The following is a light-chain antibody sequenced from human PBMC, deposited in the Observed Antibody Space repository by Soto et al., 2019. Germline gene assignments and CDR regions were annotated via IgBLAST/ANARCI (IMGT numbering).Light chain of an antibody. CDR2: EVR. J-gene: IGLJ1*01. CDR1: SDNVGYFDF. Sequence: QSVLTQPASVSGSPGQSMTISGTGASDNVGYFDFVSWYRQHPGKAPKLLIYEVRKRPSGVSDRFSGSKSGNTASLTISGLQAEDEGDYYCSSYATTNRRVFGTGTKVTVL. CDR3: SSYATTNRRV. V-gene: IGLV2-14*01.